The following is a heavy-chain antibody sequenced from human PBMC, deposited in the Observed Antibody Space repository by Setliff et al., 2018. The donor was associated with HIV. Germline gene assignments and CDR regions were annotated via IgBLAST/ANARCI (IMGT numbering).Heavy chain of an antibody. CDR2: IYTSDII. V-gene: IGHV4-4*08. CDR1: GGFSDRYF. D-gene: IGHD1-26*01. CDR3: ARLGGGKWELTV. Sequence: SETLSLTCTVSGGFSDRYFWSWVRQPPGKGLEWIGYIYTSDIIVYNPSLKSRVTISVDTSKNQFSLKLSSVTAADTAAYYCARLGGGKWELTVRGQGTLVTVSS. J-gene: IGHJ4*02.